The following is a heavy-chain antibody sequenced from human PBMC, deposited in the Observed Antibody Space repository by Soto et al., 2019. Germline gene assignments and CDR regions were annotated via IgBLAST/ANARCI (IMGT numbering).Heavy chain of an antibody. V-gene: IGHV4-31*03. J-gene: IGHJ4*02. CDR2: IYYSGST. CDR1: GGSISSGGYY. CDR3: ARVWRPDYTFDY. D-gene: IGHD4-4*01. Sequence: TVSGGSISSGGYYWSWIRQHPGKGLEWIGYIYYSGSTYYNPSLKSRVTISVDTSKNQFSLKLSSVTAADTAVYYCARVWRPDYTFDYWGQGTLVTVSS.